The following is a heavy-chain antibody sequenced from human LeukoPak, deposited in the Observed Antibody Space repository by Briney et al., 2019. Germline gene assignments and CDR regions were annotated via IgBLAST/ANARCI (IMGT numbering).Heavy chain of an antibody. J-gene: IGHJ3*02. Sequence: ASVKVSCKASGYTFTNYGISWVRQAPGQGLEWMGWISGYNGYTNYAQKFQGRVTMTTDTSTSTADMELRSLRSDDTAVYYCARDGHRRYHYDSSGREDAFDIWGQGTMVTVSS. CDR3: ARDGHRRYHYDSSGREDAFDI. D-gene: IGHD3-22*01. V-gene: IGHV1-18*01. CDR2: ISGYNGYT. CDR1: GYTFTNYG.